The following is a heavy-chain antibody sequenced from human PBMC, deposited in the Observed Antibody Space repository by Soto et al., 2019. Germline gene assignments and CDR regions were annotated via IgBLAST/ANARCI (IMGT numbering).Heavy chain of an antibody. CDR1: GVTFSSYA. J-gene: IGHJ5*02. Sequence: GGSLRLSCAASGVTFSSYAMNWVRQAPGRGLEWVSTISGGGGSTYYADSVKGRFTISRDNSNNTLFLQMNSLRAEDTAVYYCATQGDRYSSGWYYWFDPWGQGTLVTVSS. D-gene: IGHD6-19*01. V-gene: IGHV3-23*01. CDR2: ISGGGGST. CDR3: ATQGDRYSSGWYYWFDP.